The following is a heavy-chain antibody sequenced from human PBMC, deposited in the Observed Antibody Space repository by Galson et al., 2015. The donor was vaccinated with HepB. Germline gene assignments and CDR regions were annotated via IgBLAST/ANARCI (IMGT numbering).Heavy chain of an antibody. CDR1: RFTFSSSW. J-gene: IGHJ4*02. CDR3: AREGSVSYEFYNDY. Sequence: SLRLSCAASRFTFSSSWMSWVRQAPGKVLEWVANIKQDGSEKYYVDSVKGRFTISRDNAKNSLYLQMNSLRAEDTAVYYCAREGSVSYEFYNDYWGQGTLVTVSS. V-gene: IGHV3-7*03. D-gene: IGHD1-26*01. CDR2: IKQDGSEK.